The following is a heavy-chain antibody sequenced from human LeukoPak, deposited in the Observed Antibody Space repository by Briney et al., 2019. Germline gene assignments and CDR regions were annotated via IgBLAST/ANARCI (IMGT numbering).Heavy chain of an antibody. J-gene: IGHJ4*02. CDR3: ASGYSGSGSFFY. CDR1: GYTFTHCY. V-gene: IGHV1-2*02. CDR2: INPNSGGA. Sequence: ASVNVPCKASGYTFTHCYMHWVRQAPGQGLEWMGWINPNSGGANSAQKFQGRVTMTSDTSTTTAYMELSRLRSDDTAVYYCASGYSGSGSFFYWGQGTLVTVSS. D-gene: IGHD3-10*01.